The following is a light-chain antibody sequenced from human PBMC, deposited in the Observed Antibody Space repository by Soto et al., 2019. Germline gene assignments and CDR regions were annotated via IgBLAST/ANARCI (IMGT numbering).Light chain of an antibody. J-gene: IGLJ1*01. CDR3: GSWDSSLSAYV. CDR1: SSNIGGNS. Sequence: QSVLTQPPSVSAAPGQKVTISCSGSSSNIGGNSVSWYQQLPGTAPKLLIYDDNKRPSGIPDRFSGSKSGTSATLGITGFQTGDEADYYCGSWDSSLSAYVLGNGKKV. V-gene: IGLV1-51*01. CDR2: DDN.